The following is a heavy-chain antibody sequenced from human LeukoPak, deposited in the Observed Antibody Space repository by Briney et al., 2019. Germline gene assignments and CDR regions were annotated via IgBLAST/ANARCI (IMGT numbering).Heavy chain of an antibody. V-gene: IGHV4-59*01. Sequence: SETLSLTCSVSGGSISSYYWSGIRQPPGKGLEWIDNIFYTGSTKYNPSLKSRVTISVDTSKKQISLKLSSVTAADTAMYYCARSAHYYYGSASYGVAFEVWGQGTMVTASS. CDR3: ARSAHYYYGSASYGVAFEV. CDR2: IFYTGST. D-gene: IGHD3-22*01. CDR1: GGSISSYY. J-gene: IGHJ3*01.